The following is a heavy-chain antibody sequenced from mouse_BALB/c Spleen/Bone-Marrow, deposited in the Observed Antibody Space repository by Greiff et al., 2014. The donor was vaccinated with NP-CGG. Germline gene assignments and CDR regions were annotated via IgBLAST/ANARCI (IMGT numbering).Heavy chain of an antibody. V-gene: IGHV1-80*01. J-gene: IGHJ4*01. Sequence: VHLVESGAELVRPVSSVKISCKASGYAFSSYWMNWVKQRPGQGLEWIGQIYPGDGDTNYNGKFKGKATLTADKSSSTAYMQLSSLTSEDSAVYFCARGVPMDYLGQGTSVTVSS. CDR1: GYAFSSYW. CDR2: IYPGDGDT. CDR3: ARGVPMDY.